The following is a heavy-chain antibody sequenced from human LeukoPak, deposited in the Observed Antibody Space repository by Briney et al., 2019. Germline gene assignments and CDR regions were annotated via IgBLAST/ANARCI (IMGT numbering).Heavy chain of an antibody. J-gene: IGHJ4*02. D-gene: IGHD1-1*01. CDR3: ARGGTTVTLFDY. CDR2: INPNSGGT. Sequence: ASVKVSCKASGYTFNDYYMYWVRQAPGQGLEWMGWINPNSGGTNYAQKFQGRVTMTRDTSISTAYMELSRLRSDDTAVYYCARGGTTVTLFDYWGQGTLVTVSS. CDR1: GYTFNDYY. V-gene: IGHV1-2*02.